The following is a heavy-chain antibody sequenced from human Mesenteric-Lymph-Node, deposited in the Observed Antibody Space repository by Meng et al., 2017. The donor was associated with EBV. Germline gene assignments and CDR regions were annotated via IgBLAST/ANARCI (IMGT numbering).Heavy chain of an antibody. CDR3: ARELAGYNPNWFDP. J-gene: IGHJ5*02. CDR2: MYHSGVA. V-gene: IGHV4-39*07. CDR1: GGSISTDTSD. D-gene: IGHD3-9*01. Sequence: QLHLQESGPGLVKPSETLSLTCTVSGGSISTDTSDWGWIRQPPGKGLEWIGTMYHSGVAYYSPSLHSRVTISLDTSKNQLSLKLKSVTAADTAVYYCARELAGYNPNWFDPWGQGALVTVSS.